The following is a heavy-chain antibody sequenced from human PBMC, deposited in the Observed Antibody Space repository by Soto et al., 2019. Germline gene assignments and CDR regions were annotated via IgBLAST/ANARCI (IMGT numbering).Heavy chain of an antibody. D-gene: IGHD3-3*01. CDR2: ISAYNGNT. CDR3: ARAWYYDFWSGYYPSYYYYGMDV. V-gene: IGHV1-18*04. Sequence: DSVKVSCKASGYTFTSYGISWVRQAPGQGLEWMGWISAYNGNTNYAQKLQGRVTMTTDTSTSTAYMELRSLRSDDTAVYYCARAWYYDFWSGYYPSYYYYGMDVWGQGTTVTVSS. CDR1: GYTFTSYG. J-gene: IGHJ6*02.